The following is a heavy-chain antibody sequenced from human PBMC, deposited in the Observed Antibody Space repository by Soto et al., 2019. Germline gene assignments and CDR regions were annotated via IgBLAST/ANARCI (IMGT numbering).Heavy chain of an antibody. CDR2: IIPIVGIA. Sequence: QVQLVHSGAEVKKPGSSVKVSFKASGGTFSSYTISWVRQAPGQGLEWMGRIIPIVGIANYAQKFQGRVTITADKSTSTAYMELSSLRSEDTAVYYCARGGFCSSTSCYSSWFDPWGQGTLVTVSS. D-gene: IGHD2-2*01. J-gene: IGHJ5*02. CDR1: GGTFSSYT. V-gene: IGHV1-69*02. CDR3: ARGGFCSSTSCYSSWFDP.